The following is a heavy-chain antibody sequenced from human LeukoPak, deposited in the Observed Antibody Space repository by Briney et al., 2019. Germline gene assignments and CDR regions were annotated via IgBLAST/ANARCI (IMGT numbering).Heavy chain of an antibody. CDR1: GGSVTRGAYS. Sequence: SETLSLTCTVSGGSVTRGAYSWTWIRQLVGKGLEWIGRIYTSGDTKYNPSLKSRVTISVGASNNQFSLKLTSVTAADTAVYYCASGDYGAGSPVMRYWGHGTLVIVSS. CDR2: IYTSGDT. CDR3: ASGDYGAGSPVMRY. D-gene: IGHD3-10*01. V-gene: IGHV4-61*02. J-gene: IGHJ4*01.